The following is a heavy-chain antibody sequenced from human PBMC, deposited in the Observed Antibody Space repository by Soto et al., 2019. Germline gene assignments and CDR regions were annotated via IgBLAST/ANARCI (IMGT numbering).Heavy chain of an antibody. CDR2: INHSGST. J-gene: IGHJ3*02. V-gene: IGHV4-34*01. D-gene: IGHD6-13*01. CDR1: GGSFSGYY. CDR3: ERHIYSVNAFDI. Sequence: SETLSRTCAVYGGSFSGYYWSCIRQPPGKGLEWIGEINHSGSTNYSPSFQGHVTISADKSISNAYLQWSSLKASDTAMYDCERHIYSVNAFDIWGQGTMVTVSS.